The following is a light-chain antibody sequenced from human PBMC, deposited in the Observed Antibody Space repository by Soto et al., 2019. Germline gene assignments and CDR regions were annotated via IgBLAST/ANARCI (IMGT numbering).Light chain of an antibody. J-gene: IGLJ1*01. CDR3: SSYTNNSTQV. V-gene: IGLV2-14*01. CDR1: SSDVGGYNY. CDR2: EVS. Sequence: QSALTHPASVSGSPGKSITISGTGTSSDVGGYNYVSWYQQHPGKAPNLMIYEVSNRPSGVSNRFSGSNSGNTASLTISGLQADDEDDYYCSSYTNNSTQVFGAGTKLTVL.